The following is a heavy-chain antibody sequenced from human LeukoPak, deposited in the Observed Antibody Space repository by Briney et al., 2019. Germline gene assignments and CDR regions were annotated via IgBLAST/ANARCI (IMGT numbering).Heavy chain of an antibody. D-gene: IGHD5-18*01. CDR1: GYTFTGYY. V-gene: IGHV1-2*04. CDR2: INPNSGGT. J-gene: IGHJ4*02. Sequence: ASVKVSCKASGYTFTGYYMHWVRQAPGQGLEWMGWINPNSGGTNYAQKFQGWVTMTRDTSISTAYMELSRLRSDDTAVYYCARQTHENDTAMEFFDYWGQGTLVTVSS. CDR3: ARQTHENDTAMEFFDY.